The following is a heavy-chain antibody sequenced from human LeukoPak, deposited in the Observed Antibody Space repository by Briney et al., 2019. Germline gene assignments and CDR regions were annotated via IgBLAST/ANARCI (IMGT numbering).Heavy chain of an antibody. V-gene: IGHV3-23*01. J-gene: IGHJ4*02. CDR3: AKGGSFYYDTSGYLY. CDR2: ISGSGGST. Sequence: GGSLRLSCTASEFTFSSNDTQWVRQAPGKGLEWVSAISGSGGSTYYADSVKGRFTISRDNSRNTLYLQMNSLRAEDTAVYYCAKGGSFYYDTSGYLYWGQGTLVTVSS. CDR1: EFTFSSND. D-gene: IGHD3-22*01.